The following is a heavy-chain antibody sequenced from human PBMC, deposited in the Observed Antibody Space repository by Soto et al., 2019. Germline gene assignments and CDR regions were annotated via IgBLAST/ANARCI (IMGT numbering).Heavy chain of an antibody. J-gene: IGHJ2*01. CDR1: GGSMSSYY. Sequence: SSETLSLTCTVSGGSMSSYYWNWIRQPPGKGLEWIGYSYYSGIVNYNPSLKSRVTTSVDTSRNQFSLKLSSVTAADTAVFYCARAQYSGYDFWYFDLWGRGTLVTVSS. D-gene: IGHD5-12*01. V-gene: IGHV4-59*01. CDR3: ARAQYSGYDFWYFDL. CDR2: SYYSGIV.